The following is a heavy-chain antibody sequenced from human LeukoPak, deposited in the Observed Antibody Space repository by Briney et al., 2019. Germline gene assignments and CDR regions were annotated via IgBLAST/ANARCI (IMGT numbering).Heavy chain of an antibody. CDR3: ARGRYDVLAGYQPPYFDY. CDR1: GFTFSNYN. D-gene: IGHD3-9*01. Sequence: GGSLRLSCAASGFTFSNYNINWVRQAPGKGPEWVSSISTSSSYIYYADSVKGRFTISRDNAKDSLYLQMNSLRAEDTAVYYCARGRYDVLAGYQPPYFDYWGQGTLVTVSS. CDR2: ISTSSSYI. J-gene: IGHJ4*02. V-gene: IGHV3-21*01.